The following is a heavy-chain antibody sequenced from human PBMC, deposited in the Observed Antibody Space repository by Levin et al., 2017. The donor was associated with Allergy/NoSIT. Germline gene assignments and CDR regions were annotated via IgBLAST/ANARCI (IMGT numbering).Heavy chain of an antibody. J-gene: IGHJ6*02. CDR2: ISYDGSNK. Sequence: PGESLKISCAASGFTFSSYGMHWVRQAPGKGLEWVAVISYDGSNKYYADSVKGRFTISRDNSKNTLYLQMNSLRAEDTAVYYCAKDSSGWYSTFYYGMDVWGQGTTVTVSS. V-gene: IGHV3-30*18. CDR3: AKDSSGWYSTFYYGMDV. D-gene: IGHD6-19*01. CDR1: GFTFSSYG.